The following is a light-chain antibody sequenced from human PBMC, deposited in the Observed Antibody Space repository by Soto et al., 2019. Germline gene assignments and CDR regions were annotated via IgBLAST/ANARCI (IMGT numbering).Light chain of an antibody. J-gene: IGKJ5*01. V-gene: IGKV3-15*01. Sequence: EIVMTQSPATLSVSPGGRATLSCRASQSISSKLGWYQQKPGQAPRLLIYGASTRAPGIPARFSGSGSETEFTLTISSLQSEDFSVYYCQQYDKWFSITFGQGTRLEIK. CDR1: QSISSK. CDR3: QQYDKWFSIT. CDR2: GAS.